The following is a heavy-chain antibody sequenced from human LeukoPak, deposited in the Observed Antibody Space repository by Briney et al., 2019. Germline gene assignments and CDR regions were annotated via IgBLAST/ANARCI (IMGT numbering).Heavy chain of an antibody. J-gene: IGHJ3*02. Sequence: SVKVSCKASGGTFSSYAISWVRQAPGQELEWMGGIIPIFGTADYAQKFQGRVTITADESTSTAYMELSSLRSEDTAVYYCARERGPYDAFDIWGQGTMVTVSS. CDR1: GGTFSSYA. CDR3: ARERGPYDAFDI. CDR2: IIPIFGTA. V-gene: IGHV1-69*13.